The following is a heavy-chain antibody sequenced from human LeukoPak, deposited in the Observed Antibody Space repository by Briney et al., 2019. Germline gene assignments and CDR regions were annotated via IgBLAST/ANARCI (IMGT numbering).Heavy chain of an antibody. CDR1: GGSISSGAYY. CDR2: AHNSGST. D-gene: IGHD3-10*01. J-gene: IGHJ5*02. Sequence: SQTLSLTCTVSGGSISSGAYYWSWVRQHPGKGLEWIGYAHNSGSTYYNPSLKSRISISVDTSKNQFSLKLSSVTAADTAVYYCARAGILWFGESHRFDPWGQGTLVTVSS. CDR3: ARAGILWFGESHRFDP. V-gene: IGHV4-31*03.